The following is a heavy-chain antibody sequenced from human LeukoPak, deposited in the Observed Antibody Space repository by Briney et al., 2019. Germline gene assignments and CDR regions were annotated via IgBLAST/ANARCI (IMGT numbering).Heavy chain of an antibody. J-gene: IGHJ4*02. D-gene: IGHD6-19*01. V-gene: IGHV4-39*01. CDR1: GGTFSSSSYY. Sequence: WETLSLTCTVSGGTFSSSSYYWGWLRQPPGMGLEWIGSIYYSGSTYYNPSLKSRVTISVDTSKNQFSLKLSSVTAADTAVYYCASLYSSCWLGRDDYWGQGTLVTVSS. CDR2: IYYSGST. CDR3: ASLYSSCWLGRDDY.